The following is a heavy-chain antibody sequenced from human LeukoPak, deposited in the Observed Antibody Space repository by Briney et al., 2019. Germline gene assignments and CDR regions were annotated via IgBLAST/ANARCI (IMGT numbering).Heavy chain of an antibody. CDR2: INAGNGNT. V-gene: IGHV1-3*01. CDR3: ASLDWGVSDFDH. CDR1: GYTFTGYA. D-gene: IGHD7-27*01. Sequence: EASVKVSCKASGYTFTGYAMHWVRQAPGQRLEWMGWINAGNGNTKYSERFQGRITVTKDTSASTVYMELNSLRSEDTAVYCCASLDWGVSDFDHWGQGTLVTVSS. J-gene: IGHJ4*02.